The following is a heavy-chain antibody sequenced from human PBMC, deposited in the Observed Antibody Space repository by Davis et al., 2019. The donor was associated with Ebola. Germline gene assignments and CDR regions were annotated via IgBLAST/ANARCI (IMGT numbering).Heavy chain of an antibody. CDR1: GFTFSSYG. CDR2: ISYAGSDK. Sequence: GGSLRLSCAASGFTFSSYGMHWVRQAPGKGLEWVAVISYAGSDKYYADSVKGRFTISRDNSTNTLYLQMNSLRAEDTAVYYCARESGTEYYYYGMDVWGQGTTVTVSS. CDR3: ARESGTEYYYYGMDV. D-gene: IGHD3-3*01. V-gene: IGHV3-30*03. J-gene: IGHJ6*02.